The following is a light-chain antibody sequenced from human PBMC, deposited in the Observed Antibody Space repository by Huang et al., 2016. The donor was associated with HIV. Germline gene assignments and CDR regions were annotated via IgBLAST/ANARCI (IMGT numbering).Light chain of an antibody. Sequence: DIVMTQSPLSLPATPGAPAFISCNSSQSLLRGSGDNYLDWYLQKPGQSPQLLIYLGSNRASGVPDRFSGIGAGTDFTLTISRVEAEDVWVYYCMQGLQTPYTFGQGTNLEIK. V-gene: IGKV2-28*01. CDR3: MQGLQTPYT. CDR1: QSLLRGSGDNY. J-gene: IGKJ2*01. CDR2: LGS.